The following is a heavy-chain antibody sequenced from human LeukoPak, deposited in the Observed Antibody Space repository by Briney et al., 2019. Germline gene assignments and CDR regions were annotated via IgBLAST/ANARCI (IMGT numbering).Heavy chain of an antibody. Sequence: GGSLRLSCGASGFTFSSYAMSWVRQAPGKGREWVSAISGSGGSTYYADSVKGRFTISRDNSKNTLYLQMNSLRAEDTAVYYCARRWDYQTTDAFDIWGQGTMVTVSS. CDR2: ISGSGGST. CDR3: ARRWDYQTTDAFDI. J-gene: IGHJ3*02. V-gene: IGHV3-23*01. D-gene: IGHD1-7*01. CDR1: GFTFSSYA.